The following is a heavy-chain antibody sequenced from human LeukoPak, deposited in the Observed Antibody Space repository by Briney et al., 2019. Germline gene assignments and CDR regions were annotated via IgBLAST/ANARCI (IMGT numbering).Heavy chain of an antibody. CDR1: GDSFSYFY. J-gene: IGHJ4*02. V-gene: IGHV4-59*01. CDR3: ARGGVAAAGRTFDF. CDR2: IYNSGST. D-gene: IGHD6-13*01. Sequence: SETLSLTCTVSGDSFSYFYWSWIRQPPGKGLEWIGYIYNSGSTNYNPSLKSRVTISLDTSKNQFSLKLSSVTAADTAVYCCARGGVAAAGRTFDFWGQGTLVTVSS.